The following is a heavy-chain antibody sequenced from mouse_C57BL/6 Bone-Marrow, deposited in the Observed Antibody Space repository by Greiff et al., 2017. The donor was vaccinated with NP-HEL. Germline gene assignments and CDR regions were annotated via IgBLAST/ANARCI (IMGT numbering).Heavy chain of an antibody. CDR1: GYSFTGYY. CDR2: INPSTGGT. J-gene: IGHJ3*01. CDR3: ARRRRDSLAY. V-gene: IGHV1-42*01. Sequence: EVQLQQSGPELVKPGASVKISCKASGYSFTGYYMNWVKQSPEKSLEWIGEINPSTGGTTYNQKFKAKATLTVDKSSSTAYMQLKSLTSEDSAVYCCARRRRDSLAYWGQGTLVTVSA.